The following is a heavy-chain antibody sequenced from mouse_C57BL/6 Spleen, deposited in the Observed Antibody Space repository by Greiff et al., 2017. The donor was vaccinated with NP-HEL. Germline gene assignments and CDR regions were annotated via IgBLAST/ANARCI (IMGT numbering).Heavy chain of an antibody. D-gene: IGHD2-12*01. CDR2: INPSNGGT. CDR1: GYTFTSYW. J-gene: IGHJ1*03. V-gene: IGHV1-53*01. Sequence: VQLQQSGTELVKPGASVKLSCKASGYTFTSYWMHWVKQRPGQGLEWIGNINPSNGGTNYNEKFKSKATLTVDKSSSTAYMQLSSLTSEDSAVYYCARSPSYYSLDFDVWGTGTTVPVSS. CDR3: ARSPSYYSLDFDV.